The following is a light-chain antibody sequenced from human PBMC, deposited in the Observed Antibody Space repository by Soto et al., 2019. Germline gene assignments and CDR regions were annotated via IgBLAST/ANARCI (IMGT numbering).Light chain of an antibody. J-gene: IGKJ1*01. V-gene: IGKV1-5*01. CDR1: QSISSW. CDR2: DAY. Sequence: DIQMTQSPSTLSATAGDRVTITCRASQSISSWLAWYQQKPGKAPKLLIYDAYNLESGVPSRFSGSGAGTEFTLTISVLQPDDIATYYCQQYENYWTFGQGTKVEIK. CDR3: QQYENYWT.